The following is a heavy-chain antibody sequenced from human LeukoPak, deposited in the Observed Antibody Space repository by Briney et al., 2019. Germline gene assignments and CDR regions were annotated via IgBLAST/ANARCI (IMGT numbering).Heavy chain of an antibody. D-gene: IGHD6-19*01. CDR3: AREIRLWLVRYYFDY. V-gene: IGHV3-7*01. J-gene: IGHJ4*02. Sequence: GGSLRLFCAAYGFIFISSLMSWVRQAPGKWLEWVANIKQDGSNKDYVDSVKGRFTISRDNAKNSLYLQMNSLRAEDTAVYYCAREIRLWLVRYYFDYWGQGTVVTVSS. CDR2: IKQDGSNK. CDR1: GFIFISSL.